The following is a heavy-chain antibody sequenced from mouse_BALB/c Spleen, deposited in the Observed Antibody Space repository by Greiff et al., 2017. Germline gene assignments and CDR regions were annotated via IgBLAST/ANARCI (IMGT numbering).Heavy chain of an antibody. D-gene: IGHD2-14*01. CDR2: ISSGSSTI. J-gene: IGHJ2*01. CDR1: GFTFSSFG. CDR3: ARSRYDYFDY. V-gene: IGHV5-17*02. Sequence: DVQLVESGGGLVQPGGSRKLSCAASGFTFSSFGMHWVRQAPEKGLEWVAYISSGSSTIYYADTVKGRFTISRDNPKNTLFLQMTSLRSEDTAMYYCARSRYDYFDYWGQGTTLTVSS.